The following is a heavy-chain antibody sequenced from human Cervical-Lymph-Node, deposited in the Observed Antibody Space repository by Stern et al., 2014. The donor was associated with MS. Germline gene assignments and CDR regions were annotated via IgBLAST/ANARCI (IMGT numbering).Heavy chain of an antibody. Sequence: QDQLVQSGAEVKKPGASVKVSFKASGYTFTGYYMHWVRQAPGQGLEWMGWVNPNSGGTTYVQRFQGRVTLTRDTSIGTAYMELNTLTSDDTAMYYCARGGSNYRYGVDVWGQGTTVTVSS. CDR3: ARGGSNYRYGVDV. CDR2: VNPNSGGT. V-gene: IGHV1-2*02. J-gene: IGHJ6*02. CDR1: GYTFTGYY. D-gene: IGHD5-18*01.